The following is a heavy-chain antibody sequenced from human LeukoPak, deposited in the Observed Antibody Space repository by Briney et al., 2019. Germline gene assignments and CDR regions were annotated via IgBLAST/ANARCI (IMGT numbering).Heavy chain of an antibody. D-gene: IGHD3-3*01. J-gene: IGHJ4*02. V-gene: IGHV4-39*01. CDR3: ARRITIFGVVITYRLFDY. Sequence: PSETLSLTCTVSGGSISSSSYYWGWIRQPPGKGLEWIGSIYYSGSTYYNPSLKSRGTISVDTSKNQFSLKLSSVTAADTAVHYCARRITIFGVVITYRLFDYWGQGTLVTVSS. CDR2: IYYSGST. CDR1: GGSISSSSYY.